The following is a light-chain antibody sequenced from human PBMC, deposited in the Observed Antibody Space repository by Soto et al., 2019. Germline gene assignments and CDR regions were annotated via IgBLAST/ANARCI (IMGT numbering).Light chain of an antibody. CDR2: GAS. CDR1: QSVSSSY. J-gene: IGKJ1*01. CDR3: QQYGSSPPT. Sequence: EIVLTQSPGTLSLSPGERATLSCRASQSVSSSYLAWYQQKTGQAPRXXIYGASSRATGIPDRFSGSESGTDFTLTVSRLQPEDCAVYDCQQYGSSPPTFGQGTKVDIK. V-gene: IGKV3-20*01.